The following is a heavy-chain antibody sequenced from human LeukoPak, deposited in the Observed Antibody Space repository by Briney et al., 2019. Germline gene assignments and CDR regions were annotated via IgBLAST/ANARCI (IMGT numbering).Heavy chain of an antibody. Sequence: GGSLRLSCAASGFTVSTYWMNWVRQAPGKGLEWVANIKEHGSETYYVDSVKGRFTISRDNAKNSLYLQMNSLGAEDTAVYYCAKDRVGGSYYDYFDYWGQGTLVTVSS. CDR3: AKDRVGGSYYDYFDY. CDR2: IKEHGSET. CDR1: GFTVSTYW. D-gene: IGHD1-26*01. V-gene: IGHV3-7*03. J-gene: IGHJ4*02.